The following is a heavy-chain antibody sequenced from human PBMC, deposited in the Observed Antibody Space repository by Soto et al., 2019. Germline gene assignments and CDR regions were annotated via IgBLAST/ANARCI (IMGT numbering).Heavy chain of an antibody. Sequence: QVHLVQSGAEVKKPGXSVKVXCXGXXYXFTTYGITWVRQAPGQGLEWMGWISAHNGNTNYAQKLQGRVTVTRDTSTSTAYMELRSLRSDDTAVYYCARGRYGDYWGQGALVTVSS. V-gene: IGHV1-18*01. CDR1: XYXFTTYG. CDR2: ISAHNGNT. J-gene: IGHJ4*02. D-gene: IGHD1-1*01. CDR3: ARGRYGDY.